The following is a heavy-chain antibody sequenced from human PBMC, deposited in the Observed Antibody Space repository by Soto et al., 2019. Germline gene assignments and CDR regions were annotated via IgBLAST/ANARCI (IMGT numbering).Heavy chain of an antibody. CDR2: IYYSGST. Sequence: QVQLQESGPGLVKPSETLSLTCTVSGGSISSYYWSWIRQPPGKGLEWIGYIYYSGSTTYNPSPKSRVTISVDTSKNQFSLKLSSVTAADTAVYYCARGRGGWFINQLLNAFDIWGQGTMVTVSS. CDR1: GGSISSYY. J-gene: IGHJ3*02. CDR3: ARGRGGWFINQLLNAFDI. D-gene: IGHD2-2*01. V-gene: IGHV4-59*01.